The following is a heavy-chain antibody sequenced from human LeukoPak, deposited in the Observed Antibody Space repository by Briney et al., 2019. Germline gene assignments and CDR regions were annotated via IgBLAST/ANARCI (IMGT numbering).Heavy chain of an antibody. D-gene: IGHD3-16*01. CDR2: VDPEDGET. CDR3: ARGTELRANAFDI. CDR1: GYTFTDYY. J-gene: IGHJ3*02. Sequence: ASVKVSCKASGYTFTDYYMHWVQQAPGKGLEWMGRVDPEDGETIYAEKFQGRVTITADTSTDTAYMELSSLRSEDTAVYYCARGTELRANAFDIWGQGTMVTVSS. V-gene: IGHV1-69-2*01.